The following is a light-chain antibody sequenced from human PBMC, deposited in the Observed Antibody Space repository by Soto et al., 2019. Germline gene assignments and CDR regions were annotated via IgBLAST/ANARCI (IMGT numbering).Light chain of an antibody. V-gene: IGKV3-11*01. CDR1: QSVSSY. Sequence: EIVLTQSPATLSLSPGERATLSCRASQSVSSYLAWYQQKPGQAPRLLIYDASNRATGIPARFSGSGSGTDVTLTISSLEPEDLAVYYCQQRSNWPSFGGGTKVEIK. J-gene: IGKJ4*01. CDR3: QQRSNWPS. CDR2: DAS.